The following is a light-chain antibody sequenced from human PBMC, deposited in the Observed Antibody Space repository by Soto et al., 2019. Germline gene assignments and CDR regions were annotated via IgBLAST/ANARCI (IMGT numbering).Light chain of an antibody. CDR3: QQYGSSPWT. J-gene: IGKJ1*01. V-gene: IGKV3-20*01. Sequence: DIVLTQSPGTLSLSPGERASLSCRASQSLSSYLAWYQQRPGQAPRLLIYTTSNRATDIPDRFSGSGSGTDFTLTISRLEPEDFAVYYCQQYGSSPWTFGQGTKVEIK. CDR1: QSLSSY. CDR2: TTS.